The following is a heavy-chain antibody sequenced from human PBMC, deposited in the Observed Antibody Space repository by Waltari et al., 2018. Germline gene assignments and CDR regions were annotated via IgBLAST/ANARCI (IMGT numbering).Heavy chain of an antibody. CDR1: GFSFSIYG. CDR2: ICYNGHVK. CDR3: ARDDDTSGHYTYFQH. D-gene: IGHD3-22*01. J-gene: IGHJ1*01. V-gene: IGHV3-33*01. Sequence: QVQLVESGGSVVQPGRSLRLAWVASGFSFSIYGMHWVRQAPGKGLEWVAVICYNGHVKYYADSVKGRFTISRDSSKNTLYLQMNSLRAEDTAIYYCARDDDTSGHYTYFQHWGQGTLVSVSS.